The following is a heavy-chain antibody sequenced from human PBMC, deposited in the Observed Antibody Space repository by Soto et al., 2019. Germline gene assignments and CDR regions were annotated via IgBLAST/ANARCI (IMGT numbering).Heavy chain of an antibody. CDR2: INYSGTT. D-gene: IGHD6-13*01. J-gene: IGHJ4*02. CDR3: AGHSLQQSFNY. V-gene: IGHV4-34*01. CDR1: GGSFNGYF. Sequence: PSETLSLTCAVFGGSFNGYFWSWIRQSPGKGLEWVGEINYSGTTNYNPSLKSRVSISGDTSQNQFSLKLDSVTAADTALYYCAGHSLQQSFNYWGQGTQVTVSS.